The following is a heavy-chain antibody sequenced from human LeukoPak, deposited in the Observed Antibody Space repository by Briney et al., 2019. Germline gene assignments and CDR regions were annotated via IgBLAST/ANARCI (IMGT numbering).Heavy chain of an antibody. CDR2: IIPIFGTA. CDR1: GGTFSSYA. Sequence: GASVKVSCKASGGTFSSYAISWVRQAPGQGLEWMGGIIPIFGTANYAQKFQGRVTITTDESTSTAYMELSSLRSDDTAVYYCARVVRGAYCSGGSCYFDYWGQGTLVTVSS. CDR3: ARVVRGAYCSGGSCYFDY. D-gene: IGHD2-15*01. V-gene: IGHV1-69*05. J-gene: IGHJ4*02.